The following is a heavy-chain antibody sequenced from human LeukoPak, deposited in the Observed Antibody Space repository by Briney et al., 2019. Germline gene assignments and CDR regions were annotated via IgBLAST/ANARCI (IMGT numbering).Heavy chain of an antibody. D-gene: IGHD7-27*01. CDR2: IRSKSNNYVT. CDR3: TRGPDADWVTGGY. V-gene: IGHV3-73*01. Sequence: GGSLRLSCAASGFTFSDSAMHWVRQASGTGLEWLGRIRSKSNNYVTAYAASVKGRFTIFRDDSKNTAYLQMNRLKSEDTAVYYCTRGPDADWVTGGYWGQGTLVTVSS. J-gene: IGHJ4*01. CDR1: GFTFSDSA.